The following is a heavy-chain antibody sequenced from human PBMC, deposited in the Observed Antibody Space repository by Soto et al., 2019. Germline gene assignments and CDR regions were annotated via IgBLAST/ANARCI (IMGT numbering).Heavy chain of an antibody. CDR2: IYYSGST. D-gene: IGHD6-13*01. V-gene: IGHV4-39*07. J-gene: IGHJ6*02. CDR1: GGSISSNIYG. CDR3: ARRIAAAATTQHYYYYGLDV. Sequence: PSETLSLTCSVSGGSISSNIYGWGWVSQPPGKGLEWIGSIYYSGSTYYNPSLKSRVTISVDTSKKQFSLKLSSVAAEDTALYFCARRIAAAATTQHYYYYGLDVWGRGTTVTVSS.